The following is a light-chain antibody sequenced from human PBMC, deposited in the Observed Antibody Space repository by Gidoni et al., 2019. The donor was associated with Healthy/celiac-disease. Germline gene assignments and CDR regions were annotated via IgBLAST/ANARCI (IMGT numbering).Light chain of an antibody. J-gene: IGKJ2*01. V-gene: IGKV2-28*01. CDR1: QSLLHSNGYNY. Sequence: DIVMTQSPLSLPVTPGEPASISCRSSQSLLHSNGYNYLDWYLQKPGQSPQLLIYLGSNRASGVPDRFSVSGSGTDFTLKISRVEAEDVGVYYCMQALQTPYTFGQXTKLEIK. CDR3: MQALQTPYT. CDR2: LGS.